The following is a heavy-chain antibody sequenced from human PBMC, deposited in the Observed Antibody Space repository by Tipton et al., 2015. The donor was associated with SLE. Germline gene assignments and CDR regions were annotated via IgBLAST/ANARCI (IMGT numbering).Heavy chain of an antibody. CDR1: GGSFSGYY. CDR2: INHSGST. V-gene: IGHV4-34*01. J-gene: IGHJ4*02. CDR3: ARDLSRGGYEYYFDY. Sequence: TLSLTCAVYGGSFSGYYWSWIRQPPGKGLEWIGEINHSGSTNYNPSLKSRVTISVDTSKNQFSLKLSSVTPEDTAVYYCARDLSRGGYEYYFDYWGQGTLVTVSS. D-gene: IGHD5-12*01.